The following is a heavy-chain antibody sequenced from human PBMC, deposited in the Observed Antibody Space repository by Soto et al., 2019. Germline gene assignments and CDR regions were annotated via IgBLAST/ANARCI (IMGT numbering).Heavy chain of an antibody. D-gene: IGHD2-15*01. CDR3: ARGGYCSGGSCYNWFDP. CDR1: GYTFINYY. CDR2: INPNSGGT. V-gene: IGHV1-2*04. Sequence: ASVKVSCKASGYTFINYYMHWVRQAPGQGLEWMGWINPNSGGTNYAQKFQGWVTMTRDTSISTAYMELSRLRSDDTAVYYCARGGYCSGGSCYNWFDPWGQGTLVTVSS. J-gene: IGHJ5*02.